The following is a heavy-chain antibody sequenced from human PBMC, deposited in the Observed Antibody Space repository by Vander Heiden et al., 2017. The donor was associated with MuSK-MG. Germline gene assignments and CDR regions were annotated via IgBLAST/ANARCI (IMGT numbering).Heavy chain of an antibody. CDR3: ERDTPPGGWFDP. J-gene: IGHJ5*02. Sequence: QVQLVQSGAEVKQPGSSVKVSCKASGGTFSSYAISWVRQAPGQGLEWMGGIIPIFGTANYAQKFQGRVTITADESTSTAYMELSSLRSEDTAVYYCERDTPPGGWFDPWGQGTLVTVSS. CDR2: IIPIFGTA. V-gene: IGHV1-69*01. D-gene: IGHD3-10*01. CDR1: GGTFSSYA.